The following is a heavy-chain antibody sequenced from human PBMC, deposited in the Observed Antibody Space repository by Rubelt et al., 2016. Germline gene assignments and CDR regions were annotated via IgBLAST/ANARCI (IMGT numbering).Heavy chain of an antibody. CDR1: GGSFSGYY. CDR3: ARGSGADGVVIEAGY. J-gene: IGHJ4*02. Sequence: QVQLRQWGAGLLKPSETLSVTCAVYGGSFSGYYWSWIRQPPGKGLEWIGEINPSGSTNYNPSLKSRVTISVDTSKNQFSRRLRSVNAADTAVYHCARGSGADGVVIEAGYWGQGTPVTVSS. D-gene: IGHD3-3*01. CDR2: INPSGST. V-gene: IGHV4-34*01.